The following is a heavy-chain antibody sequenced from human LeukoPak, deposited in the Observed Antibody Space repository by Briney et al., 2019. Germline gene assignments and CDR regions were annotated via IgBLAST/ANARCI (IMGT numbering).Heavy chain of an antibody. CDR1: GFTFSSYT. J-gene: IGHJ4*03. D-gene: IGHD1-26*01. Sequence: AGSLSLSCAASGFTFSSYTMSWVRQAPGKGLEWISVISGTGFVTYHTDSVKGRFTISRDNSKNILYLQMDGLRAEDTAIYFCTKDVQVGPTRGFFDFWGQGTLVTVSS. CDR3: TKDVQVGPTRGFFDF. CDR2: ISGTGFVT. V-gene: IGHV3-23*01.